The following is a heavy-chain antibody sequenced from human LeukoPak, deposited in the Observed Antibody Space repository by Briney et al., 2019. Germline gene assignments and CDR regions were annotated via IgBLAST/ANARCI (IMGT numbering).Heavy chain of an antibody. J-gene: IGHJ4*02. CDR3: ARGLDCRSTSCYLDT. D-gene: IGHD2-2*01. CDR2: INQDGSER. V-gene: IGHV3-7*01. CDR1: GFTFTKYW. Sequence: PGGSLRLSCAASGFTFTKYWMTWVRQDPGKGLGWVANINQDGSERFYVDSVKDRFTISRDNAKNSLYLQMNSLGAEDTAVYYCARGLDCRSTSCYLDTWGQGTLVTVSS.